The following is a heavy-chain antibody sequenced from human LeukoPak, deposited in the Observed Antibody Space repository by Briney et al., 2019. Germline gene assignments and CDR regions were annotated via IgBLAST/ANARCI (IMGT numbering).Heavy chain of an antibody. CDR2: IYYSGST. J-gene: IGHJ4*02. Sequence: ASETLSLTCTVSGGSISSYYWSWIRRPPGKGLEWIGYIYYSGSTNYNPSLKSRVTISVDTSKNQFSLKLSSVTAADTAVYYCARDRLTSLDYWGQGTLVTVSS. CDR3: ARDRLTSLDY. D-gene: IGHD3-9*01. V-gene: IGHV4-59*01. CDR1: GGSISSYY.